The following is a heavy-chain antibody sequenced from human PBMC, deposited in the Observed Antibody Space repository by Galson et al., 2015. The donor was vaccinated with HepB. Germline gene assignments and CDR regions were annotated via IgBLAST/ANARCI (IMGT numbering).Heavy chain of an antibody. J-gene: IGHJ5*02. D-gene: IGHD4-17*01. CDR1: GLTFSSVW. CDR2: IDRDGTTT. V-gene: IGHV3-74*03. Sequence: SLRLSCAVSGLTFSSVWMHWVRQVPGKGLVWVSRIDRDGTTTTYADSVKGRFTISRDNDRNTLYLQMHSLRAEDTAVYFCAKGPRSLVGDSGKVNWFDPWGQGTLVIVSS. CDR3: AKGPRSLVGDSGKVNWFDP.